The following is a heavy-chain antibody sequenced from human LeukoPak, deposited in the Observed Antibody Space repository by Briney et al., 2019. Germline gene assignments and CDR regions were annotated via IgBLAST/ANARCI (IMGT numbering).Heavy chain of an antibody. CDR3: AKRVGWTGFGY. CDR2: ISGSGGST. J-gene: IGHJ4*02. Sequence: AGGSLRLSCAASGFTFSSYAMSWVRQAPGKGLEWASAISGSGGSTYYADSVKGRFTISRDNSKNTLYLQMNSLRAEDTAVYYCAKRVGWTGFGYWGQGTLVTVSS. D-gene: IGHD3/OR15-3a*01. CDR1: GFTFSSYA. V-gene: IGHV3-23*01.